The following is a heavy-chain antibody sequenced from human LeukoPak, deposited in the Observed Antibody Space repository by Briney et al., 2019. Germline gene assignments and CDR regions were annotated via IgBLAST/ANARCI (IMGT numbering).Heavy chain of an antibody. CDR2: ISYSGST. D-gene: IGHD3-22*01. CDR3: ARVGLHYYGSSPYPYYLDY. J-gene: IGHJ4*02. V-gene: IGHV4-59*02. CDR1: RGSVSSDY. Sequence: SETLSLTCSVSRGSVSSDYWTWIRQPPGKVLAWIGYISYSGSTYYNPSLKSRVTISVDTSKNQISLKLNSVTAADTAVYYCARVGLHYYGSSPYPYYLDYWGQGTLVTVSS.